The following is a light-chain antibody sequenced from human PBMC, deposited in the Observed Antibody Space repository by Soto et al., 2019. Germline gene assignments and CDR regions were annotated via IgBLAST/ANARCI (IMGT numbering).Light chain of an antibody. CDR2: EVS. J-gene: IGLJ1*01. CDR3: CSYAGSSTYV. V-gene: IGLV2-23*02. CDR1: SSDVGSYNL. Sequence: SALTQPASLSGSPGQSITISCPGTSSDVGSYNLVSWYQQHPGKAPKLMIYEVSKRPSGVSNRFSGSKSGNTASLTISGLQAEDEADYYCCSYAGSSTYVFGTGTKATVL.